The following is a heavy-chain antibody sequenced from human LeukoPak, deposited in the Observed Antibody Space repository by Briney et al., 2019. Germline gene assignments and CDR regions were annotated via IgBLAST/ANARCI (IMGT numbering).Heavy chain of an antibody. CDR1: GFTFSSYE. V-gene: IGHV3-48*03. J-gene: IGHJ3*02. Sequence: GGSLRLSCAASGFTFSSYEMNWVRQAPGKGLEWVSYISSSGSTIYYADSVKGRFTISRDNAKNSLYLQMNSLRAEDTAVYYCARDSKQRITIFGVDLYAFDIWGQGTMVTVSS. CDR2: ISSSGSTI. CDR3: ARDSKQRITIFGVDLYAFDI. D-gene: IGHD3-3*01.